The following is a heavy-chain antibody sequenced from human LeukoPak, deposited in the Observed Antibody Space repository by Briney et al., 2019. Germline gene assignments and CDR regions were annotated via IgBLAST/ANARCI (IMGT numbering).Heavy chain of an antibody. V-gene: IGHV4-59*01. CDR3: ARGVVSPSTPDY. D-gene: IGHD3-3*02. CDR2: IYYSGST. Sequence: SETLSLTCTVSGGSISSYYWSWIRQPPGKGLEWIGYIYYSGSTNYNPSLKSRVTISVDTSKNQFSLKLSSVTAADTAVYYCARGVVSPSTPDYWGQGTLVTVSS. J-gene: IGHJ4*02. CDR1: GGSISSYY.